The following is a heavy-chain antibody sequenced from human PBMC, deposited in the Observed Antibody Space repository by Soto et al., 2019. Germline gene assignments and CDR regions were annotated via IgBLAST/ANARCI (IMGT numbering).Heavy chain of an antibody. D-gene: IGHD2-21*02. CDR2: INHSGST. CDR1: GGSFSGYY. J-gene: IGHJ4*02. Sequence: PSETLSLTCAVYGGSFSGYYWGWIRQPPGKGLEWIGEINHSGSTNYNPSLKSRVTISVDTSKNQFSLKLSSVTAADTAVYYCARGLAYCGGDCYSSFDYWGQGTLVTAPQ. CDR3: ARGLAYCGGDCYSSFDY. V-gene: IGHV4-34*01.